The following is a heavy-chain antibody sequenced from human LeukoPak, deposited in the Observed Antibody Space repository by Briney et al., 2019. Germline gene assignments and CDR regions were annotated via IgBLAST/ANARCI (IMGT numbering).Heavy chain of an antibody. CDR3: ASSNWNYVYWFDP. V-gene: IGHV4-39*07. J-gene: IGHJ5*02. D-gene: IGHD1-7*01. CDR2: IYYSGST. CDR1: GGSISSSSYY. Sequence: SETLSLTRTVSGGSISSSSYYWGWIRQPPGKALEWIGSIYYSGSTYYNPSLKRRVTISVDTSKSQFSLKLSSVTAADTAVYYCASSNWNYVYWFDPWGQGTLVTVSS.